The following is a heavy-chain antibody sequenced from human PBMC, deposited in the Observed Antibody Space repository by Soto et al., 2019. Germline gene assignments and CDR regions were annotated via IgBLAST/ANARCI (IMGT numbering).Heavy chain of an antibody. Sequence: QVQLVQSGAEVKKPGASVKVSCKASGYTFTSYGISWVRQAPGQGLEWMGWISAYNGNTNYAQKLQGRVTMTTDTSTSTAYMELRTLRSDDTAVYYFAIDTSDILTGYYPDYWGQGTLVTVSS. J-gene: IGHJ4*02. CDR3: AIDTSDILTGYYPDY. CDR1: GYTFTSYG. CDR2: ISAYNGNT. V-gene: IGHV1-18*01. D-gene: IGHD3-9*01.